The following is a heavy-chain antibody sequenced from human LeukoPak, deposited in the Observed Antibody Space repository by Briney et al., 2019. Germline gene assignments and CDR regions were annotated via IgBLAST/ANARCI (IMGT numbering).Heavy chain of an antibody. V-gene: IGHV3-33*01. Sequence: GGSLRLSCAASGFTFSTYAMHWVRQAPGKGLEWVAMIWYNGKNKHYADSVKGRFTISRDNSKNTPDLQMNSLRADDTAVYYCVRDPSNSGWAFDYWGQGTLVTVSS. D-gene: IGHD6-19*01. CDR3: VRDPSNSGWAFDY. J-gene: IGHJ4*02. CDR2: IWYNGKNK. CDR1: GFTFSTYA.